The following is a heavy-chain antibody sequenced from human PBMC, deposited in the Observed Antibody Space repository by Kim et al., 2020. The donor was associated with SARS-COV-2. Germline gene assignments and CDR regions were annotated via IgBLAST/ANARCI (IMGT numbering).Heavy chain of an antibody. CDR3: ARVFNIAVAEYYYYGMDV. Sequence: GGSLRLSCAASGFTFSSYSMNWVRQAPGKGLEWVSSISSSSSYIYYADSVKGRFTISRDNAKNSLYLQMNSLRAEDTAVYYCARVFNIAVAEYYYYGMDVWGQGTTVTVSS. V-gene: IGHV3-21*01. D-gene: IGHD6-19*01. CDR2: ISSSSSYI. CDR1: GFTFSSYS. J-gene: IGHJ6*02.